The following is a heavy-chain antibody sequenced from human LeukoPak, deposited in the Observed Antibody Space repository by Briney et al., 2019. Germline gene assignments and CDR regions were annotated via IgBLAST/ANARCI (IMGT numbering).Heavy chain of an antibody. D-gene: IGHD2/OR15-2a*01. CDR2: ISYDGSNE. CDR3: ARDLLLLGIGWYFDL. J-gene: IGHJ2*01. V-gene: IGHV3-30-3*01. Sequence: GGSLRLSCAASGFTFTNSVHWVRQAPGKGLEWVAVISYDGSNEYYADSVKGRFTISRDNSKNTLYLQMNSLRAEDTAMYYCARDLLLLGIGWYFDLWGRGTLVTVSS. CDR1: GFTFTNS.